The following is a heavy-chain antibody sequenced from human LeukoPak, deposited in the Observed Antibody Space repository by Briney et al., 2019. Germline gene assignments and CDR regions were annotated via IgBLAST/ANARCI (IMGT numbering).Heavy chain of an antibody. CDR1: GYSFTSYW. Sequence: GESLKISCKGSGYSFTSYWIGWVRQMPGKGLEWMGIIYPGDSDTRYSPSFQGQVTISADKSFSTAYLQWSSLKASDTAMYYCARLGCSSTSCYRMDVWGKGTTVTVSS. J-gene: IGHJ6*03. CDR3: ARLGCSSTSCYRMDV. V-gene: IGHV5-51*01. D-gene: IGHD2-2*01. CDR2: IYPGDSDT.